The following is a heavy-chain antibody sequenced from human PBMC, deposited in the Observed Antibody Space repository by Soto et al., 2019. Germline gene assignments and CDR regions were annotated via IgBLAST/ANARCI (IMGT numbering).Heavy chain of an antibody. CDR1: GGSFSGYY. J-gene: IGHJ4*02. Sequence: SETLSLTCAVYGGSFSGYYWSWIRQPPGKGLEWIGEINHSGSTNYNPSLKSRVTISVDTSKNQFSLKLSSVTAADAAVYYCARENSSSWYSDYWGQGTLVTVSS. CDR2: INHSGST. CDR3: ARENSSSWYSDY. V-gene: IGHV4-34*01. D-gene: IGHD6-13*01.